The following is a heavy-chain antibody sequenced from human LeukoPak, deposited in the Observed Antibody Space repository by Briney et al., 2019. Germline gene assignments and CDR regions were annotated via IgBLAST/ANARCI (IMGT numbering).Heavy chain of an antibody. CDR2: IYTSGST. V-gene: IGHV4-4*07. J-gene: IGHJ5*02. CDR3: ARDHLFRDYGSFNWFDP. Sequence: SETLSLTCTVSGGSISSYYWSWIRQPAGKGLEWIGRIYTSGSTNYNPSLKSRVAMSVDTSKNQFSLKLSSVTAADTAVYYCARDHLFRDYGSFNWFDPWGQGTLVTVSS. D-gene: IGHD3-10*01. CDR1: GGSISSYY.